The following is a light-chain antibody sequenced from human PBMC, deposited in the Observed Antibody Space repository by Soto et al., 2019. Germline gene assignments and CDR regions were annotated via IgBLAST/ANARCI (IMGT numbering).Light chain of an antibody. J-gene: IGKJ4*01. V-gene: IGKV3-20*01. CDR2: DVS. Sequence: EIVLTQSPGTLSLSPGEGATLSCRASQSVPKNYLGWYKQKTGPAHRLLIYDVSNRATNVPDSFTGSGSETDITLTITGLEPQDLAVYSCQQYATAPLTFGGGTKLEIK. CDR1: QSVPKNY. CDR3: QQYATAPLT.